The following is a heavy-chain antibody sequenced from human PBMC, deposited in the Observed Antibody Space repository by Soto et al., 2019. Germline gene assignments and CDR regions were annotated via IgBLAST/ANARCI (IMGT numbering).Heavy chain of an antibody. CDR2: ISSSSTI. CDR3: ARDGGSLGY. D-gene: IGHD1-26*01. Sequence: EVQLVESGGGLVQPGGSLRLSCAASGLTFSSYSMNWVRQAPGKGLEWVSYISSSSTIYYADSVKGRFTISRDNAKNSLYLQMNSLSDEDTAVYYCARDGGSLGYWGQGTLVTVSS. CDR1: GLTFSSYS. J-gene: IGHJ4*02. V-gene: IGHV3-48*02.